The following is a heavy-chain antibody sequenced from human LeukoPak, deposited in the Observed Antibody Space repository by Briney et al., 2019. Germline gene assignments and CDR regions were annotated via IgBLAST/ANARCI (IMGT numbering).Heavy chain of an antibody. CDR2: IKTKNEGETT. CDR1: GFTFSNAL. Sequence: GGSLRLSCAASGFTFSNALMNWVRQAPGKGLEWLGRIKTKNEGETTEYAAPMRGRLTISRYDSKNTLYLQMNSLNTEDTAVYYCTSKTLTTNDYWGQGTLVTVSS. CDR3: TSKTLTTNDY. J-gene: IGHJ4*02. D-gene: IGHD1-1*01. V-gene: IGHV3-15*01.